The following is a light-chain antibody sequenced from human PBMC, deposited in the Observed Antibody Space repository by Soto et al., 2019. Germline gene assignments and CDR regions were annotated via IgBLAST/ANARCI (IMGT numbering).Light chain of an antibody. CDR1: RSNIGSNP. V-gene: IGLV1-44*01. J-gene: IGLJ1*01. Sequence: LTQPPSASGTPGQRVTISCSGSRSNIGSNPVNWYQQLPGTAPKLLIDSNNQRPSGVPDRFSGSRSGTSASLAISGLQSEDEADYYCAAWDDSLYGRVFGTGTKVTVL. CDR2: SNN. CDR3: AAWDDSLYGRV.